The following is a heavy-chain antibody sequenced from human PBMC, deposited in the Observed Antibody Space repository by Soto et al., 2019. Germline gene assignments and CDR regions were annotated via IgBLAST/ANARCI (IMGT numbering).Heavy chain of an antibody. CDR2: ISPYSDDT. CDR1: GYDFNSYG. J-gene: IGHJ6*02. CDR3: ARGGYYDSSGSRNYHYYGMNV. D-gene: IGHD3-22*01. V-gene: IGHV1-18*01. Sequence: QARLVQSGAEVKKPGASVKVSCKASGYDFNSYGITWVRQAHGQGLEWLGWISPYSDDTKYAQKLQGRVTVTMDRSSRTVYMDLWSLRSNDTAIYYCARGGYYDSSGSRNYHYYGMNVWGQGTTVTVSS.